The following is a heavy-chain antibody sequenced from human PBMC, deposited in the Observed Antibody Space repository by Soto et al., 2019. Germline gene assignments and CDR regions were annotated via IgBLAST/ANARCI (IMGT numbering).Heavy chain of an antibody. CDR3: ARDTVGYYDAGIPFRKGFDP. Sequence: SETLSLTCAVSGGPITTAHWWSWVRQSPGKGLEFIGEIYHSGSANYNPSLESRVTMSVDKTNNQFSLRLSSVIAADTAVYYCARDTVGYYDAGIPFRKGFDPWGQGTRVTVSS. D-gene: IGHD3-22*01. V-gene: IGHV4-4*02. CDR2: IYHSGSA. CDR1: GGPITTAHW. J-gene: IGHJ5*02.